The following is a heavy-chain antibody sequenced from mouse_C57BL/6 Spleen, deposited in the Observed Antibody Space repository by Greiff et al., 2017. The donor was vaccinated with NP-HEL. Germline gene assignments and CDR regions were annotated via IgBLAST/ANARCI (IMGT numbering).Heavy chain of an antibody. J-gene: IGHJ3*01. CDR2: IWSDGST. D-gene: IGHD1-1*01. CDR3: ARHARQNYGTPFAY. V-gene: IGHV2-6-1*01. CDR1: GFSLTSYG. Sequence: QVQLKESGPGLVAPSQSLSITCTVSGFSLTSYGVHWVRQPPGKGLEWLVVIWSDGSTTYNSALKSRLSISKDNSKGQVFLKMNSHQTDDTAMYYCARHARQNYGTPFAYWGQGTLVTVSA.